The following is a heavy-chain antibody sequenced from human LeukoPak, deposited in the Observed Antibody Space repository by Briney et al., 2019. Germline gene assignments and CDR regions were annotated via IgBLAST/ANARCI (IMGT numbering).Heavy chain of an antibody. V-gene: IGHV4-39*01. CDR2: IYYSGST. J-gene: IGHJ4*02. CDR1: GGSISSSSYY. D-gene: IGHD3-10*01. CDR3: ARHIGWFGELSWDY. Sequence: PSETLSLTCTVSGGSISSSSYYWGWIRQPPGKGLEWIGSIYYSGSTYYNPSLKSRVTISVDTSKNQFSLKLSSATAADTAVYYCARHIGWFGELSWDYWGQGTLVTVSS.